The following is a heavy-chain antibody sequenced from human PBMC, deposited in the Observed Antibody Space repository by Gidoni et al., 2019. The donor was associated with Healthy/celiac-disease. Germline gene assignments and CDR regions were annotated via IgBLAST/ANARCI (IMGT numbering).Heavy chain of an antibody. Sequence: QVQLVESGGGVVQPGRSLRRSCAASGFTFSSYAMHWVRQAPGKGLEWVAVISYDGSNKYYADSVKGRFTISRDNSKNTLYLQMNSLRAEDTAVYYCARALGIQWLVQGYWGQGTLVTVSS. CDR1: GFTFSSYA. D-gene: IGHD6-19*01. V-gene: IGHV3-30-3*01. CDR2: ISYDGSNK. J-gene: IGHJ4*02. CDR3: ARALGIQWLVQGY.